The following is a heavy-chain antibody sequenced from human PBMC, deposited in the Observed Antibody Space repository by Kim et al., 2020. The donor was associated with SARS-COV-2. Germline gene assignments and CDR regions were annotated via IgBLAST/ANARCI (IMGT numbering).Heavy chain of an antibody. CDR2: ISAFGSST. V-gene: IGHV3-23*01. CDR1: GFTFTDYA. J-gene: IGHJ4*01. Sequence: GGSLRLSCAASGFTFTDYAMAWVRQAPGKGLEWVSTISAFGSSTYYADSVKGRFTISRDNSKNTLYLQMDSLRAEDTAVYYCAKRPYGSGYDYWGQGTL. D-gene: IGHD3-10*01. CDR3: AKRPYGSGYDY.